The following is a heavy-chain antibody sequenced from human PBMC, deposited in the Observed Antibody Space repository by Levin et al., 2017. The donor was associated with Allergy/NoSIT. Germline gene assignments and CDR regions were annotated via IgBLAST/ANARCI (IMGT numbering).Heavy chain of an antibody. CDR2: IATGGDGR. CDR1: GFTFSSHT. J-gene: IGHJ3*01. D-gene: IGHD3-22*01. CDR3: GSGGYYSPHTFDF. V-gene: IGHV3-23*01. Sequence: AGGSLRLSCVASGFTFSSHTLGWVRQAPGKGLEWVSGIATGGDGRYYTGSVKGRFTISRDDSRNTFFLQMNSLRVEDTAVYFCGSGGYYSPHTFDFWGQGTMVTVSS.